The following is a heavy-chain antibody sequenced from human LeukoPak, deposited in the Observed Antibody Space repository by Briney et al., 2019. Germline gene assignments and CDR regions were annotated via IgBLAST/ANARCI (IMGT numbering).Heavy chain of an antibody. J-gene: IGHJ3*02. Sequence: GGSLRLSCAASGFTFSNYWMHWVRQAPGKGLVWVSRIYNDGSSTSYADSVKGRFTISRDNAKSTLYLQMNSLRAEDTAVYYCARVRGGSGSSYAADAFDIWGQGTMVTVSS. CDR1: GFTFSNYW. D-gene: IGHD1-26*01. CDR3: ARVRGGSGSSYAADAFDI. CDR2: IYNDGSST. V-gene: IGHV3-74*01.